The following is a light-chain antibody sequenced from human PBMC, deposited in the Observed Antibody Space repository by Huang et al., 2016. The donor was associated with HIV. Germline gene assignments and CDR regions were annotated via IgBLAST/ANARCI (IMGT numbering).Light chain of an antibody. CDR1: QSVNSNY. CDR3: LQYGSSPPGT. CDR2: GAS. J-gene: IGKJ2*01. V-gene: IGKV3-20*01. Sequence: EIVLSQSPGTLSLSPGERASLSCSASQSVNSNYLAWYQQKPGQAPRLRIYGASTRATGIPDRVSGSGSGRDFTLTISRLEPEDCAVYYCLQYGSSPPGTCGQGTKLDIK.